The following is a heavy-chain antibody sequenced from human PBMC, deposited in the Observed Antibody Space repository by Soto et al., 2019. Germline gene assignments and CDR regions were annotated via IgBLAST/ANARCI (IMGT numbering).Heavy chain of an antibody. CDR1: GGSISSSSYY. CDR2: IYYSGST. CDR3: ASPSWGQQLVQSARRLAYYGMDV. D-gene: IGHD6-13*01. Sequence: ASETLSLTCTVSGGSISSSSYYWGWIRQPPGKGLEWIGSIYYSGSTYYNPSLKSRVTISVDTSKNQFSLKLSSVTAADTAVYYCASPSWGQQLVQSARRLAYYGMDVWGQGTTVTVSS. V-gene: IGHV4-39*01. J-gene: IGHJ6*02.